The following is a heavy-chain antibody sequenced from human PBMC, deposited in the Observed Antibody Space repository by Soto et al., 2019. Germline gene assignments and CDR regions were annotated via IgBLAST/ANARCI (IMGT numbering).Heavy chain of an antibody. J-gene: IGHJ3*02. Sequence: SVKVSCKASGGTFSNYGISWVRQAPGQGPEWLGGIIPLFGTANYAQRFQGRVTITADESTSTAYMELSSLRSEDTAVYYCARPRSYYYDSSAERAFDIWGQGTLVTVSS. D-gene: IGHD3-22*01. V-gene: IGHV1-69*13. CDR3: ARPRSYYYDSSAERAFDI. CDR1: GGTFSNYG. CDR2: IIPLFGTA.